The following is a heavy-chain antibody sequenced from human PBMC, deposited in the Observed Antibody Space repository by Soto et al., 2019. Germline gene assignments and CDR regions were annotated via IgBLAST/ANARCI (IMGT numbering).Heavy chain of an antibody. D-gene: IGHD4-17*01. Sequence: QVQLVQSGAEVKKPGASVKVSCKASGYTFTSYYMHWVRQAPGQGLEWMGIINPSGGRTSYAQKFQGRVTMTRDTSTSTVYMELSSLRSEDTAVYYCARAGRATVTTSRWFDPWGQGTLVTVSS. CDR1: GYTFTSYY. J-gene: IGHJ5*02. CDR3: ARAGRATVTTSRWFDP. V-gene: IGHV1-46*01. CDR2: INPSGGRT.